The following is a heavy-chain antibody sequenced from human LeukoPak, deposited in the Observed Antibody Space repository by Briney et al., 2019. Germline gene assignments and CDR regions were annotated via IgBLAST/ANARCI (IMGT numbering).Heavy chain of an antibody. CDR1: GFTFDDFG. CDR3: ATSIVGLTYDEHFQH. CDR2: INWNGDNT. Sequence: GGSLRLSCAASGFTFDDFGMGWVRQVPGKGLEWVSGINWNGDNTGYADSARGRFTISRDNAKNTLYLQMNSLRAEDTAVYYCATSIVGLTYDEHFQHWGQGTLVTVSS. V-gene: IGHV3-20*04. D-gene: IGHD1-26*01. J-gene: IGHJ1*01.